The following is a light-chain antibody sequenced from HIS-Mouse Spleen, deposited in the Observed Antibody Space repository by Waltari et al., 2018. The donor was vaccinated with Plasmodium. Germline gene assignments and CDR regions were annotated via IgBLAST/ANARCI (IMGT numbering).Light chain of an antibody. CDR3: YSTDSSGNHRV. Sequence: SYELTQPPSVSVSPGQPARITCSGDALPTKYAYWYQQKSGQAPVLVIYEDSKRPSRIPERFSGSSSGTMATLTISGAQVEDEADYYCYSTDSSGNHRVFGGGTKLTVL. CDR1: ALPTKY. J-gene: IGLJ3*02. V-gene: IGLV3-10*01. CDR2: EDS.